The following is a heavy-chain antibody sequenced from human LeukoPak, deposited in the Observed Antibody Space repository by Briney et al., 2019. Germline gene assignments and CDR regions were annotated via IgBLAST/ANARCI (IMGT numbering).Heavy chain of an antibody. CDR2: IYHSGST. V-gene: IGHV4-38-2*02. J-gene: IGHJ3*02. Sequence: SETLSLTCTVSGYSISSGYYWGWLRQPPGKGLELIGSIYHSGSTYYNPSLKSRVTISVDTSKNQFSLKLSSVTAADTAVYYCARVKYQLQMGLAFDIWGQGTMVTVSS. CDR1: GYSISSGYY. CDR3: ARVKYQLQMGLAFDI. D-gene: IGHD2-2*01.